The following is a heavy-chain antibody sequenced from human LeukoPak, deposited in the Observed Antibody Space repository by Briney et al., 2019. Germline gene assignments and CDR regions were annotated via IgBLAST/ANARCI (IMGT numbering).Heavy chain of an antibody. Sequence: GTSLRLSCAASGFTFSTYGMSWVRQAPGKGLEYVSAISSNGGSTYYANSVKGRFTISRDNSKNTLYLQMGSLRAEDMAVYYCVAGMDVWGKGTTVIVSS. CDR3: VAGMDV. J-gene: IGHJ6*03. CDR1: GFTFSTYG. V-gene: IGHV3-64*01. CDR2: ISSNGGST.